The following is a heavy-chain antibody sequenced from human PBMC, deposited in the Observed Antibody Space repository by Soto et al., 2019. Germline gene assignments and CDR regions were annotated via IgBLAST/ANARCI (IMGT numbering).Heavy chain of an antibody. CDR3: AAAPRY. Sequence: QVQLQESGPGLVKPSETLSLTCTVSGGSISSYYWSWIRQPPGKGLEWIGYIYYTGSTDHNPSLKSRVTISLDTSKNLVSLQLTSVTAADTAVYYCAAAPRYWGQGVLVTVSS. V-gene: IGHV4-59*01. CDR2: IYYTGST. J-gene: IGHJ4*02. D-gene: IGHD2-15*01. CDR1: GGSISSYY.